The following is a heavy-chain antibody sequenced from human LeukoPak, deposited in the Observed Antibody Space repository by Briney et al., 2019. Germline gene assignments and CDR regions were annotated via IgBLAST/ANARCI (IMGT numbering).Heavy chain of an antibody. Sequence: GGSLRLSCAVSGFTVSGKHMSWVRQAAGKGLEWVSVIYNDGSTYYADFVKGRFTISRDNSKNMLYIQMNSLRVEDTAVYYCAKITASASDYWGQGTQVTVSS. D-gene: IGHD1-14*01. CDR3: AKITASASDY. CDR1: GFTVSGKH. J-gene: IGHJ4*02. V-gene: IGHV3-53*01. CDR2: IYNDGST.